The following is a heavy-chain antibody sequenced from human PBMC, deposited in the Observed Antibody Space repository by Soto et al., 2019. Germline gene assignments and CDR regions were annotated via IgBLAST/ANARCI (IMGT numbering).Heavy chain of an antibody. D-gene: IGHD6-19*01. CDR3: ARGAQIGDIAVAGTGFDY. CDR2: INHSGST. Sequence: QVQLQQWGAGLLKPSETLSLTCAVYGGSFSGYYWSWIRQPPGKGLEWIGEINHSGSTNYNPSLKSQVPISVATSKNQFSLKLGSVTAADTAVYYCARGAQIGDIAVAGTGFDYWGQGTLVTVSS. J-gene: IGHJ4*02. V-gene: IGHV4-34*01. CDR1: GGSFSGYY.